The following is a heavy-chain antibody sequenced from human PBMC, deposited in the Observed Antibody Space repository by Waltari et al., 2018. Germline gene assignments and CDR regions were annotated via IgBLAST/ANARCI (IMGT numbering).Heavy chain of an antibody. CDR1: GFTFSSYA. CDR3: AKVYHPDSSSWYLGYVDYYYYGMDV. J-gene: IGHJ6*02. CDR2: ISGSGGST. Sequence: EVQLLESGGGLVQPGGSLRLSCAASGFTFSSYAMSWVRQAPGKGLEWVSAISGSGGSTYYADSVKGRFTISRDNSKNTLYLQMNSLRAEDTAVYYCAKVYHPDSSSWYLGYVDYYYYGMDVWGQGTTVTVSS. V-gene: IGHV3-23*01. D-gene: IGHD6-13*01.